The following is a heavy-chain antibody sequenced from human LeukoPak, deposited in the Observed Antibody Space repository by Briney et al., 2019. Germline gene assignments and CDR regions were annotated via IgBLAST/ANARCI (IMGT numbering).Heavy chain of an antibody. D-gene: IGHD3-22*01. J-gene: IGHJ5*02. CDR3: ARGAVYSGYYYVRPNNWFDP. CDR1: GYTFTSYY. V-gene: IGHV1-46*01. CDR2: INPSGGST. Sequence: ASVKVSCKASGYTFTSYYMHWVRQAPGQGLEWMGLINPSGGSTSYAQKFQGRVTMTRDTSASTVYMELSSLRSEDTAVYYCARGAVYSGYYYVRPNNWFDPWGQGTLVTVSS.